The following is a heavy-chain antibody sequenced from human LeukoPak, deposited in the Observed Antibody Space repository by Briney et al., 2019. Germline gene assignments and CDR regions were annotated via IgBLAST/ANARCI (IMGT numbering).Heavy chain of an antibody. CDR1: GITLSNYG. D-gene: IGHD3-22*01. Sequence: GGSLRLSCAVSGITLSNYGMSWVRQAPGKGLEWVAGISGSGGSTNYADSVKGRFTVSRDNRKNTLNLQMNSLRTEDTAVYFCAKRGVAIRVILVGFHKEAYYFDSWGQGALVTVSS. CDR3: AKRGVAIRVILVGFHKEAYYFDS. J-gene: IGHJ4*02. V-gene: IGHV3-23*01. CDR2: ISGSGGST.